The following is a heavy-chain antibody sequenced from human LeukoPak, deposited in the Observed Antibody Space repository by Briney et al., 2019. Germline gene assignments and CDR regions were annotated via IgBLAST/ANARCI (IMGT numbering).Heavy chain of an antibody. CDR1: GFTISDYW. CDR2: IKEDGNEK. J-gene: IGHJ3*02. V-gene: IGHV3-7*01. Sequence: GGSMRLSCAASGFTISDYWMTWVRQAPGKGLEWVANIKEDGNEKYYVDSVKGQFTISRDSAKNSLYLQMNSLRVEDTAVYYCARGGGFCSSTSCYRLDIWGQGTMVTVSS. CDR3: ARGGGFCSSTSCYRLDI. D-gene: IGHD2-2*01.